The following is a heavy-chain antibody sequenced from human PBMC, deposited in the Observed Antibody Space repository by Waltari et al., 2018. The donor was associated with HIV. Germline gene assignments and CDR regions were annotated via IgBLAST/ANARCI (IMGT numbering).Heavy chain of an antibody. Sequence: VQLVQSGGGLVQPGVAGLLSRAASGCSVSSYWMHWVRQIPGQGLVWVSRINPDGNTINYADSVRGRFTISRDYAKNTLYLQMNSLRDEDTAMYYCVKDMFGEYDYWGQGTLVTVSS. D-gene: IGHD3-10*02. J-gene: IGHJ4*02. CDR2: INPDGNTI. V-gene: IGHV3-74*01. CDR3: VKDMFGEYDY. CDR1: GCSVSSYW.